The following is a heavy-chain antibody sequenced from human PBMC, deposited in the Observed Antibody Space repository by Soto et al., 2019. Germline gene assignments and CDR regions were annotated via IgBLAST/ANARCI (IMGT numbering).Heavy chain of an antibody. CDR1: GGTFSSYA. V-gene: IGHV1-69*13. CDR2: IIPIFGTA. CDR3: AREHIPNGYYYGSGSRDFDY. Sequence: SVKVSCKASGGTFSSYAISWVRQAPGQGLEWMGGIIPIFGTANYAQKFQGRVTITADESTSTAYMELSSLRSEDTAVYYCAREHIPNGYYYGSGSRDFDYWGQGTLVTVSS. D-gene: IGHD3-10*01. J-gene: IGHJ4*02.